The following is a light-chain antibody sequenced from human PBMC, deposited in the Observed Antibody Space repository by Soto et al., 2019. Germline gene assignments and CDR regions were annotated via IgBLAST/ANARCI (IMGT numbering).Light chain of an antibody. Sequence: EIVLTQSPGPLSLSPGERATLSCRSSQSVSSNYLAWYQQKPGQAPRLLIYGASTRATGIPARFSGSGSGTECTLTISSLQSEDVAVYYCQQYNNWPRTFGQGTKVDIK. J-gene: IGKJ1*01. CDR2: GAS. CDR1: QSVSSN. V-gene: IGKV3-15*01. CDR3: QQYNNWPRT.